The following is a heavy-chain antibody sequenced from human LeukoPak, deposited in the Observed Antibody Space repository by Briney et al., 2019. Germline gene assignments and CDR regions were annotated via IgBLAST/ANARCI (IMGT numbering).Heavy chain of an antibody. J-gene: IGHJ4*02. CDR3: ARITIFGVVIIPFDY. Sequence: SETLSLTCAVYGGSFSGYYWSWIRQPPGKGLEWIGEINHSGSTNYNPSLKSRVTISVDTSKNQFSLKLSSVTAADTAVYYCARITIFGVVIIPFDYWGQGTLVTVSS. D-gene: IGHD3-3*01. V-gene: IGHV4-34*01. CDR1: GGSFSGYY. CDR2: INHSGST.